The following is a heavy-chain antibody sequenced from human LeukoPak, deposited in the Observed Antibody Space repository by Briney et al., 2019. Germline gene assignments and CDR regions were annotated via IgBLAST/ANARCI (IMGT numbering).Heavy chain of an antibody. CDR1: GGSISGHY. Sequence: SETLSLTCSVSGGSISGHYWSWIRQPPGKGLEWIACIYYSGSTNYNPSLKSRVTMSVDTSKNQFSLKLSSVTAADTAVYYCARGRDWFDPWGQGTLVTVSS. CDR2: IYYSGST. CDR3: ARGRDWFDP. J-gene: IGHJ5*02. V-gene: IGHV4-59*11.